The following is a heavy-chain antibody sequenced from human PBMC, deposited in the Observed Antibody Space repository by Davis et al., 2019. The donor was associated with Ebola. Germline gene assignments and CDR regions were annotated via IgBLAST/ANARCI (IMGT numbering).Heavy chain of an antibody. V-gene: IGHV1-3*01. Sequence: ASVKVSCKASGYTFTTYGFSWVRQAPGQGLEWMGWINAGNGNTKYSQKFQGRVTIARDTSASTIYMELSGLRSEDTAVYYCAVGYRGYDPPADWGLGTLVTVSS. CDR3: AVGYRGYDPPAD. CDR2: INAGNGNT. CDR1: GYTFTTYG. D-gene: IGHD5-12*01. J-gene: IGHJ4*02.